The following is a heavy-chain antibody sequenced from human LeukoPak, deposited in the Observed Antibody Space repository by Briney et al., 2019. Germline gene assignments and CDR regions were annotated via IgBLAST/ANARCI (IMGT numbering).Heavy chain of an antibody. J-gene: IGHJ4*02. CDR3: ARGYYDLLTGHVVTYYFDY. V-gene: IGHV1-69*05. CDR2: IIPVFGTA. D-gene: IGHD3-9*01. CDR1: GCTFSSYA. Sequence: ASLKVSCKASGCTFSSYAINWVRQAPGQGLEWMGGIIPVFGTANYAQKFRGRVTLTRDTSASTAYMELSSLRSADTAVYYCARGYYDLLTGHVVTYYFDYWGQGTLVTVSS.